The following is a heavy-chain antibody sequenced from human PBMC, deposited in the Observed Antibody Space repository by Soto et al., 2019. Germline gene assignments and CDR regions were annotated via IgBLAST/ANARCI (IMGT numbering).Heavy chain of an antibody. V-gene: IGHV1-69*12. Sequence: QVQLVQSGAEVKKPGSSVKVSCKASGGTFSSYAISWVRQAPGQGLEWMGGIIPIFGTANYAQKFQGRVTITEEESTHTAYVELSSLRSDETAVYYCARDSDRGWSQAFDLWGQGTMVTVSS. CDR2: IIPIFGTA. D-gene: IGHD2-15*01. J-gene: IGHJ3*01. CDR1: GGTFSSYA. CDR3: ARDSDRGWSQAFDL.